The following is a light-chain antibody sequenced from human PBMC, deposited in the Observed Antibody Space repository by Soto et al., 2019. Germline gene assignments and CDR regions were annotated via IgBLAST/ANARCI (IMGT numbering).Light chain of an antibody. Sequence: DILMTQSPDSLAVSLGERATINCKSSQSVLYSSNNKNYLAWYQQKPGQPPKLLIYWASTRESGVPDRFSGSGSGTDFTLTISSLQAEDVAVYYCQQSYITPALTFGGGTKVEIK. CDR3: QQSYITPALT. J-gene: IGKJ4*01. CDR1: QSVLYSSNNKNY. CDR2: WAS. V-gene: IGKV4-1*01.